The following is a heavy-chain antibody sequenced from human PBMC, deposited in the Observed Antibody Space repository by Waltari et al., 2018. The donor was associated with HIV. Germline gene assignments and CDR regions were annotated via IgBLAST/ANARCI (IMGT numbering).Heavy chain of an antibody. V-gene: IGHV1-3*01. Sequence: QVQLVQSGAEVKTPGASVKVSCKASGYTFTRYSMHWVRQAPGRRFEWMGWINAGNGNTKYSQKMQGRVTITRDTSASTAYMELTSLRSEDTAVYYCAREKNIPEKYHGMDVWGQGTTVTVSS. CDR1: GYTFTRYS. J-gene: IGHJ6*02. CDR3: AREKNIPEKYHGMDV. CDR2: INAGNGNT.